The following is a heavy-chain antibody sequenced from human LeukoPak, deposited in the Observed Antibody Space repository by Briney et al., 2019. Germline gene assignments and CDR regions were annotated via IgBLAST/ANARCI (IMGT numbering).Heavy chain of an antibody. J-gene: IGHJ6*03. V-gene: IGHV4-59*01. CDR3: ARGRVSSSTWYSTYYYYFYMDV. CDR2: LYYSGGT. Sequence: SETLSLTCTVSGGSISTYYWSWIRQPPGKGLEWIGFLYYSGGTNYNPSLKSRVSMSVDTSKNQFSLRLSSVTAADTAVYFCARGRVSSSTWYSTYYYYFYMDVWGKGTTVTVSS. CDR1: GGSISTYY. D-gene: IGHD1-1*01.